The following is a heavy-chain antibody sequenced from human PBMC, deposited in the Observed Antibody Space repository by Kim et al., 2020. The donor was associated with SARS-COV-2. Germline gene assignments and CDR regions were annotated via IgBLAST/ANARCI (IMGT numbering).Heavy chain of an antibody. V-gene: IGHV1-69*13. CDR2: IIPIFGTA. J-gene: IGHJ3*02. CDR1: GGTFSSYA. Sequence: SVKVSCKASGGTFSSYAISWVRQAPGQGLEWMGGIIPIFGTANYAQKFQGRVTITADESTSTAYMELSSLRSEDTAVYYCARVWLQLHAFDIWGQGTMVTVSS. D-gene: IGHD5-12*01. CDR3: ARVWLQLHAFDI.